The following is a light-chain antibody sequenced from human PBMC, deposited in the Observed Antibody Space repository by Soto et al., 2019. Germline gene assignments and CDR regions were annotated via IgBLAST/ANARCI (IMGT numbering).Light chain of an antibody. Sequence: DIQMTQSPSTLSGSVGDRLAITCRASQTISSWLAWYQQKQGKAPNXXIYAASTLQSGVPSRFSGSVSGTNGTITISSLQQEDGATYYCQQANSFTLTFGQGTRLEIK. J-gene: IGKJ5*01. CDR1: QTISSW. CDR2: AAS. V-gene: IGKV1-12*01. CDR3: QQANSFTLT.